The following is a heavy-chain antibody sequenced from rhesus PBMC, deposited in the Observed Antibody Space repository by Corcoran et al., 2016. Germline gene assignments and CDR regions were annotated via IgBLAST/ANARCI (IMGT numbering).Heavy chain of an antibody. CDR2: IDGDSAIT. CDR3: ARDRLIH. V-gene: IGHV4-73*01. CDR1: GGSITGYY. J-gene: IGHJ4*01. D-gene: IGHD5-12*01. Sequence: QVKLQQWGEGLVQPSETLSLTFAVYGGSITGYYWSWIRPPPGKGLEWIGHIDGDSAITNYNPSLKNRATMSKDTSNNQFSLRLTSVTAADTAVYYCARDRLIHWGQGVLVTVSS.